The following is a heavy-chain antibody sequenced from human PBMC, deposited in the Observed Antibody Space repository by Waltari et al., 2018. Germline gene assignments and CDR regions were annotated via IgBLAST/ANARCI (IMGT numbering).Heavy chain of an antibody. D-gene: IGHD6-13*01. V-gene: IGHV3-21*01. CDR2: ISSSSSYI. Sequence: EVQLVEYGGGLVKPGGSLRLSCAASGFTFSSYSMTWVSQAPGKGLEWVSSISSSSSYIYYAESVKVRLTVSRDNAMNSLYLQMNSLRAEDTAVYYCARDRYSSSWYEGWYYYYGMYVWGQGTTVTVSS. CDR1: GFTFSSYS. J-gene: IGHJ6*02. CDR3: ARDRYSSSWYEGWYYYYGMYV.